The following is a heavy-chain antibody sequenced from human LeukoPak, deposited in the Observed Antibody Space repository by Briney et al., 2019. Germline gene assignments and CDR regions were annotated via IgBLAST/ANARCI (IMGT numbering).Heavy chain of an antibody. CDR1: GFSFSSYT. J-gene: IGHJ4*02. D-gene: IGHD2-15*01. V-gene: IGHV3-21*01. Sequence: SGGSLRLSCAASGFSFSSYTMSWVRQAPGKGLEWVSSISVGSGYIYYADSVKGRFTISRDNAKNSLYLQMNSLRVEDTAVYYCARGYCSGGSCRLDYWGQGTLVTVSS. CDR2: ISVGSGYI. CDR3: ARGYCSGGSCRLDY.